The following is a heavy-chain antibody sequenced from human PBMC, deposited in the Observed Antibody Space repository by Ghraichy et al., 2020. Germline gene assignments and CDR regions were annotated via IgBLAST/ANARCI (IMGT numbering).Heavy chain of an antibody. CDR2: IYYSGST. J-gene: IGHJ3*02. Sequence: SETLSLTCTVSGGSISSYYWSWIRQPPGKGLEYIGYIYYSGSTNYNPSLKSRVTISVDTSRNQFSLKLTSVTAADTALYYCARAPELQYNWNYAGAFDIWGQGAMVTVSS. D-gene: IGHD1-7*01. CDR1: GGSISSYY. V-gene: IGHV4-59*01. CDR3: ARAPELQYNWNYAGAFDI.